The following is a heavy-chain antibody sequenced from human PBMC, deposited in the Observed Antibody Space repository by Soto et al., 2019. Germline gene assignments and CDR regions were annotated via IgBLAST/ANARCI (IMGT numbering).Heavy chain of an antibody. Sequence: PGGSLRLSCAASGSTLSSYAISWVRQAPGKGLEWVSAISGSGGSTYYADSVKGRFTISRDNSKNTLYLQMNSLRAEDTAVYYCAKDSRGYYAGDPWGQGTLVTVSS. V-gene: IGHV3-23*01. J-gene: IGHJ5*02. CDR2: ISGSGGST. D-gene: IGHD3-3*01. CDR3: AKDSRGYYAGDP. CDR1: GSTLSSYA.